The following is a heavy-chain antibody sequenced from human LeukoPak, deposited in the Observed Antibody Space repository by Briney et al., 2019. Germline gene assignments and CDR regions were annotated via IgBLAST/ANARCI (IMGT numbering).Heavy chain of an antibody. CDR1: GPTFSSYW. V-gene: IGHV3-74*01. CDR3: ARDRASDTAKPFDY. Sequence: PGGSLRLSCAASGPTFSSYWMHWVRQAPGKGLVWVSRINSDGSTTNYADSVKGRFTISRDNAKNTLYLQMNSLRPEDTAVYYCARDRASDTAKPFDYWGQGTLVTVSS. J-gene: IGHJ4*02. D-gene: IGHD5-18*01. CDR2: INSDGSTT.